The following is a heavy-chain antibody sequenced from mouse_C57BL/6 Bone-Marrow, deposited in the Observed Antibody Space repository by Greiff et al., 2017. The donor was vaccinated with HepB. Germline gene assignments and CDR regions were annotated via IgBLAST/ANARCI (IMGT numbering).Heavy chain of an antibody. D-gene: IGHD1-1*01. CDR3: AREFYGCGGAY. Sequence: EVQLQQSGPELVKPGASVKMSCKASGYTFTDYNMHWVKQSHGKSLEWIGYINPNNGGTSYNQKFKGKATLTVNKSSSTAYMELRSLTSEESAVYWCAREFYGCGGAYWGRGTLVTVSA. CDR2: INPNNGGT. CDR1: GYTFTDYN. V-gene: IGHV1-22*01. J-gene: IGHJ3*01.